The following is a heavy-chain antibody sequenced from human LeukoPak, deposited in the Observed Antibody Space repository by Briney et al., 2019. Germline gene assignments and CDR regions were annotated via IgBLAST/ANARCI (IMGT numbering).Heavy chain of an antibody. CDR3: ATSTGYSSSWQTPNAY. D-gene: IGHD6-13*01. V-gene: IGHV3-23*01. CDR2: ISGSGGST. CDR1: GFTFSSYG. J-gene: IGHJ4*02. Sequence: GGSLRLSCAASGFTFSSYGMSWVRQAPGKGLEWVSAISGSGGSTYYADSVKGRFTISRDNSKNTLYLQMNSLRAEDTAVYYCATSTGYSSSWQTPNAYWGQGTLVTVSS.